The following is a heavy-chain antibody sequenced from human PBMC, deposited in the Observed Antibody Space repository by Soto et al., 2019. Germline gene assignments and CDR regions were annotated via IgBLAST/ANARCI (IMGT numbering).Heavy chain of an antibody. D-gene: IGHD3-22*01. CDR2: ISGYNGNT. Sequence: QVQLVQSGAEVKKPGASVKVSCKASGYTFTIDGISWVRQAPGQGLEWMGWISGYNGNTDYAQNLQDRGTLTTDASTSSVYMELRSLRSDDTAVYYCARVDYYDSSGYYGYWGQGTLITVSS. J-gene: IGHJ4*02. CDR1: GYTFTIDG. V-gene: IGHV1-18*01. CDR3: ARVDYYDSSGYYGY.